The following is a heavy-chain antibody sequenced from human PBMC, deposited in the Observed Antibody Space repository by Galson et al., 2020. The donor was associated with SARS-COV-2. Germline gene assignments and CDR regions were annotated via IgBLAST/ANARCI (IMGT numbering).Heavy chain of an antibody. CDR3: ARTDNNVVTLDGDACGV. J-gene: IGHJ3*01. CDR1: GFTFSSYG. CDR2: IWYDGSNK. D-gene: IGHD2-15*01. V-gene: IGHV3-33*01. Sequence: TGGSLRLSCAASGFTFSSYGMHWVRQAPGKGLEWVAVIWYDGSNKYYADSVKGRFTISRDNSKNTLYLQMNSLRAEDTAVYYCARTDNNVVTLDGDACGVGGQVTMVTVSS.